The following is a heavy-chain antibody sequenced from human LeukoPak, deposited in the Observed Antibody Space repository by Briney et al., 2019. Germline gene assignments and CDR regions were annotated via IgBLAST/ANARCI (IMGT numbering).Heavy chain of an antibody. CDR1: GFTFGDYA. Sequence: PGGSVTLFCTASGFTFGDYAMSWVGQAPGKGLEWVGFIRSKAYGGTTEYAASVKGRFTISREDSKSIAYLQMNSLKTEDTAVYYCTRLIMITFGGVIGGVYYFDYWGNGTMVTVSS. CDR2: IRSKAYGGTT. V-gene: IGHV3-49*04. J-gene: IGHJ4*03. CDR3: TRLIMITFGGVIGGVYYFDY. D-gene: IGHD3-16*02.